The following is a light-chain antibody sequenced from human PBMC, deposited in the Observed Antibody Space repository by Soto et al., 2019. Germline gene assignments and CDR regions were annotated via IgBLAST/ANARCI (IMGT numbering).Light chain of an antibody. J-gene: IGKJ1*01. CDR1: QSVSSSY. V-gene: IGKV3-20*01. Sequence: ELVLTQSPGTLSLSPGERATLSCRASQSVSSSYLAWYQQKPGQAPRLLIYGASSRATGIPDRFSGSGSGTDFTLTISTLEPEDFAVYYCQQYGSSPTFGQGTKVYIK. CDR3: QQYGSSPT. CDR2: GAS.